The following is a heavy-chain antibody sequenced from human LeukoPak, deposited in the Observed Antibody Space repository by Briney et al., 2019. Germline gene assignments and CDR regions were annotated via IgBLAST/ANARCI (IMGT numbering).Heavy chain of an antibody. Sequence: ASVKVSCKASGYTFTSYAMNWVRQAPGQGLEWMGWINTNTGNPTYAQGFTGRFVFSLDTSVSTAYLQISSLKAEDTAVYYCARVAYDSREPTSPPPDYWGQGTLVTVSS. CDR1: GYTFTSYA. D-gene: IGHD3-22*01. V-gene: IGHV7-4-1*02. J-gene: IGHJ4*02. CDR3: ARVAYDSREPTSPPPDY. CDR2: INTNTGNP.